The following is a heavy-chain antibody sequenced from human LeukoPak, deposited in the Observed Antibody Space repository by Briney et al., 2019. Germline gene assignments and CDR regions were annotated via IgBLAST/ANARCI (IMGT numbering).Heavy chain of an antibody. CDR2: INPNSGGT. J-gene: IGHJ4*02. CDR1: GYTFTGYY. D-gene: IGHD3-10*01. Sequence: ASVKVSCKASGYTFTGYYMHWVRQAPGQGLEWMGWINPNSGGTNYAQKFQGRVTMTRDTSISTAYMELSRLRSDDTAVYYCAREYTMVRGVIDYWGQGTLVTVSS. CDR3: AREYTMVRGVIDY. V-gene: IGHV1-2*02.